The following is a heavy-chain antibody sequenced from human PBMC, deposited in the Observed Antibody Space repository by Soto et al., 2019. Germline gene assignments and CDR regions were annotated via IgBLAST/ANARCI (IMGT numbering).Heavy chain of an antibody. CDR2: MYYSGTT. CDR1: GASFSSSSYY. D-gene: IGHD3-3*01. CDR3: PTPPAISATSFYGMDV. J-gene: IGHJ6*02. V-gene: IGHV4-39*01. Sequence: SETLSLTCSVSGASFSSSSYYWGWIRQPPEKGLEWIATMYYSGTTYYNPSLKSRVTVSIDTSKDQFSLKLTSVTAADTAMYYCPTPPAISATSFYGMDVCGHGTTVTVSS.